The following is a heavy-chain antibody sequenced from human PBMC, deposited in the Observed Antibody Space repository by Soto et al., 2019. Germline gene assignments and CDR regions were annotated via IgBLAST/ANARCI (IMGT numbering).Heavy chain of an antibody. CDR2: IYYSGST. D-gene: IGHD3-16*01. V-gene: IGHV4-59*01. J-gene: IGHJ6*02. CDR1: GGSISSYY. Sequence: SETLSLTCTVSGGSISSYYWSWIRQPPGKGLEWIGYIYYSGSTNYNPSLKSRVTISVDTSKNQFSLNLSSVTAADTAVYFCAREEGGYYYYAMDVWGQGTTVTVSS. CDR3: AREEGGYYYYAMDV.